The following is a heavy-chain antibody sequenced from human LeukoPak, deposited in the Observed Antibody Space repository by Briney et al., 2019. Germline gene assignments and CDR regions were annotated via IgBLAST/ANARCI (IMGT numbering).Heavy chain of an antibody. CDR2: ISYDGSGQ. CDR1: GFTFSSYA. Sequence: GGSLRLSCAASGFTFSSYAMHWVRQAPGKGLEWVALISYDGSGQYYTESVKGRFTISRDNSKNTLYLQMNSLRAEDTAVYYCAKRLGGSGFDYWGQGTLVTVSS. CDR3: AKRLGGSGFDY. J-gene: IGHJ4*02. D-gene: IGHD3-16*01. V-gene: IGHV3-30-3*02.